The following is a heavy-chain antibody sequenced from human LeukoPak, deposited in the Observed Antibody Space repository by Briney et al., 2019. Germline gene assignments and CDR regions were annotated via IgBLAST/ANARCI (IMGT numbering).Heavy chain of an antibody. Sequence: PGGSLRLSCAASGFTVSSNYMSWVRQAPGKGLEWVSVIYSGGSTYYADSVKGRFTISRDNSKNTLYLQMNSLRAEDTAVYYCARYITRHYYDSSGYYHYFDYWGQGTLVTVSS. CDR2: IYSGGST. J-gene: IGHJ4*02. CDR1: GFTVSSNY. V-gene: IGHV3-53*01. CDR3: ARYITRHYYDSSGYYHYFDY. D-gene: IGHD3-22*01.